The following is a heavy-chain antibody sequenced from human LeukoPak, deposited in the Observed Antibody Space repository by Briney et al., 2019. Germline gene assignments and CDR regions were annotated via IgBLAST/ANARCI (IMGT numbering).Heavy chain of an antibody. CDR2: INPSGGST. Sequence: ASVKVSCKASGYTFTSYYMHWARQAPGQGLEWMGIINPSGGSTSYAQKFQGRVTMTRDTSTSTVYMELSSLRSEDTAVYYCARDQYDFWSGYSTNPDYWGQGTLVTVSS. V-gene: IGHV1-46*01. J-gene: IGHJ4*02. CDR1: GYTFTSYY. D-gene: IGHD3-3*01. CDR3: ARDQYDFWSGYSTNPDY.